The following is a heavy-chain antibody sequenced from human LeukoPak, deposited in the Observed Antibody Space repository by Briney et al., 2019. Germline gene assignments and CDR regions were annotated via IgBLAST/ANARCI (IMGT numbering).Heavy chain of an antibody. Sequence: GASVKVSCKASGGTFSSYAISWVRQAPGQGLEWMGRIIPIFGTANYAQKFQGRVTITTDESTSTAYMELSSLRSDDTAVYYCARFVVGATTGFDYWGQGTLVTVSS. CDR1: GGTFSSYA. D-gene: IGHD1-26*01. CDR3: ARFVVGATTGFDY. J-gene: IGHJ4*02. V-gene: IGHV1-69*05. CDR2: IIPIFGTA.